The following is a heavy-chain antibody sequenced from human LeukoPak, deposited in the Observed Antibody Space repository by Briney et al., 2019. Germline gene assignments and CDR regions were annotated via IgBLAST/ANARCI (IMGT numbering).Heavy chain of an antibody. V-gene: IGHV3-33*01. CDR1: GFTFSSDG. J-gene: IGHJ4*02. D-gene: IGHD2-8*01. CDR2: IWYDGSNK. Sequence: GGSLRLSCAASGFTFSSDGMHWVRQAPGKGLEWVAVIWYDGSNKYYADSVKGRFTISRDNSKNTLYLQMNSLRAEDTAVYYCARGDNIVHPAYYFDYWGQGTLVTVSS. CDR3: ARGDNIVHPAYYFDY.